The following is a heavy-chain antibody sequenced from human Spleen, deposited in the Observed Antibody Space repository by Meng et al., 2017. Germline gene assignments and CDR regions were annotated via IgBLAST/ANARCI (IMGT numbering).Heavy chain of an antibody. CDR3: ARSPIDKYDLSALPLDY. D-gene: IGHD3-22*01. CDR1: GLTFSSYE. J-gene: IGHJ4*01. V-gene: IGHV3-48*03. CDR2: IGSSGSTI. Sequence: GGSLRLSCAVSGLTFSSYEMKWVRQAPGKGLEFVTSIGSSGSTIYYADSVQGRFTISRDNSKNTVFPQGNSLKAEDTAVYYCARSPIDKYDLSALPLDYWGQGTLVTVSS.